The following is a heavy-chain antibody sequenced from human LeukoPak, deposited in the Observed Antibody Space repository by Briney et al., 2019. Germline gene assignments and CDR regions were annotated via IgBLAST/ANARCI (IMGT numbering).Heavy chain of an antibody. CDR2: ISSSSSTI. J-gene: IGHJ4*02. D-gene: IGHD6-13*01. V-gene: IGHV3-48*01. CDR3: ARDCSSWTFDY. Sequence: GGSLRLSCAASGFTFSSYSMNWVRQAPGKGLEWVSYISSSSSTIYYADSVKGRFTISRDNAKNSLYLQMNSLRAEDTAVYYCARDCSSWTFDYWGQGTLVTVSS. CDR1: GFTFSSYS.